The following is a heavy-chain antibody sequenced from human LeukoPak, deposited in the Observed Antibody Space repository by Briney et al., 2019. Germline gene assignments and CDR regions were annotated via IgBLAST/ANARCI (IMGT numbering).Heavy chain of an antibody. CDR2: TNAYNGKT. J-gene: IGHJ4*02. D-gene: IGHD5-18*01. V-gene: IGHV1-18*01. CDR3: ARDLAYGYEEFDY. Sequence: ASVKVSCKASGYSFISYGITWVRQAPGQGLEWMGWTNAYNGKTNYARRLQGRVTMTTDTSTSTASMELKSLRSDDTAVYYCARDLAYGYEEFDYWGQGTLVTVSS. CDR1: GYSFISYG.